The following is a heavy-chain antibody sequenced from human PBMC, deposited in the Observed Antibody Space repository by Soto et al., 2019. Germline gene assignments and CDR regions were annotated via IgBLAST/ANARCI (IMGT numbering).Heavy chain of an antibody. CDR2: INQNGRDK. D-gene: IGHD6-13*01. CDR1: GFTLSNYW. Sequence: PGGSLRLSCAASGFTLSNYWMSWVRQAPGKGLEWVANINQNGRDKYYVDSVKGRFTISRDNAKELLYLQMNSLRDEDTAVYYCAREPNTAVVNYGMDVWGQGTKVTVSS. J-gene: IGHJ6*02. CDR3: AREPNTAVVNYGMDV. V-gene: IGHV3-7*01.